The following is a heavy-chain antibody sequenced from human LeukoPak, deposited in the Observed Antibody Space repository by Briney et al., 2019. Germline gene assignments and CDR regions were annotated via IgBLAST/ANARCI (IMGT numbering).Heavy chain of an antibody. J-gene: IGHJ2*01. D-gene: IGHD5-18*01. V-gene: IGHV3-53*01. CDR3: ARDSGYSYGHYWYFDL. Sequence: TGGSLRLSCAASGFIFSDYYMSWIRQAPGKGLEWVSLIYGGGSTYYADSVKGRFTISRDNSKNTLYLQMNSLRAEDTAVYYCARDSGYSYGHYWYFDLWGRGTLVSVSS. CDR2: IYGGGST. CDR1: GFIFSDYY.